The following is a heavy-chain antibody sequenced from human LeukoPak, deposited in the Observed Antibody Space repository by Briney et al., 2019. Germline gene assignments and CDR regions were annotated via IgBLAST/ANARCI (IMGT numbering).Heavy chain of an antibody. CDR2: ISGSGTTI. CDR3: DYRGE. CDR1: GFTFSDYE. J-gene: IGHJ4*02. Sequence: PGGSLRLSCAASGFTFSDYEFNWVRQAPGKGLEWVSYISGSGTTIYYADSVKGRFTVSRDNAKNSLYLQINSLRVEDTAVYYCDYRGEWGQGILVTVSS. V-gene: IGHV3-48*03. D-gene: IGHD3-10*01.